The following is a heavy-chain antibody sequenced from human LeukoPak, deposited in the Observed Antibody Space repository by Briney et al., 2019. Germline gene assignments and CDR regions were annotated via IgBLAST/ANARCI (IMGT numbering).Heavy chain of an antibody. D-gene: IGHD3-16*01. CDR1: GFTFSSYGMH. CDR2: IYYSGST. CDR3: ARGPLTSFWYFDL. V-gene: IGHV4-39*01. J-gene: IGHJ2*01. Sequence: GSLRLSCAASGFTFSSYGMHWVRQPPGKGLEWIGSIYYSGSTYYNPSLKSRVTISVDTSKNQFSLKLSSVTAADTAVYYCARGPLTSFWYFDLWGRGTLVTVSS.